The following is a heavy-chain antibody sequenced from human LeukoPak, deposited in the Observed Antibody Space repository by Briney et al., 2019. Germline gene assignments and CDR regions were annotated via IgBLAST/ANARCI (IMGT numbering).Heavy chain of an antibody. CDR3: TTDPKYYYDSSAGQGE. J-gene: IGHJ4*02. V-gene: IGHV3-15*01. Sequence: GGSLRLSFAASGFTFSNAWMSWVRQAPGKGLEWVGRIKSKTDGGTTDYAAPVKGRFTISRDDSKNTLYLQMNSLKTEDTAVYYCTTDPKYYYDSSAGQGEWGQGTLVTVSS. CDR1: GFTFSNAW. D-gene: IGHD3-22*01. CDR2: IKSKTDGGTT.